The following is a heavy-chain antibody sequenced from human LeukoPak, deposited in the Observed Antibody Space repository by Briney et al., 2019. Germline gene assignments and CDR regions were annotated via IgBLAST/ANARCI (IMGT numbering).Heavy chain of an antibody. D-gene: IGHD4/OR15-4a*01. V-gene: IGHV1-2*02. J-gene: IGHJ4*02. CDR2: INPNSGGT. CDR1: GYTFTGYY. Sequence: GASVKVSCKASGYTFTGYYMHWVRQAPGQGLEWMGWINPNSGGTNYAQKFQGRVTMTRDTSISTAYMELSRLRSDDTAVYYCARGQPGDYGFPIDYWGQGPLVTVPS. CDR3: ARGQPGDYGFPIDY.